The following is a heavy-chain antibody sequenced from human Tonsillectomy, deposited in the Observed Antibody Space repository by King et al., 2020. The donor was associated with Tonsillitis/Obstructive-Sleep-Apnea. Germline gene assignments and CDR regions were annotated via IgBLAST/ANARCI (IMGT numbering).Heavy chain of an antibody. D-gene: IGHD1-26*01. J-gene: IGHJ1*01. CDR3: AKSPGSYPSFHS. Sequence: VQLQQWGAGLLKPSETLSLTCAVYGGSFSGYYWTWIRQPPGRGLEWIGEINHSGSTNYNPSLKSRVTVSVNTSKNQFSLKLSSVTVADTAVYYCAKSPGSYPSFHSGGQGPPVTVSS. CDR1: GGSFSGYY. CDR2: INHSGST. V-gene: IGHV4-34*01.